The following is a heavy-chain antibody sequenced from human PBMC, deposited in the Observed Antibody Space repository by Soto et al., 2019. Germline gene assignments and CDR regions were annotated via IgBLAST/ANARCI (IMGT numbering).Heavy chain of an antibody. D-gene: IGHD3-3*01. V-gene: IGHV4-39*01. Sequence: SETLSLTCTVSGGSISSSSYYWGWIRQPPGKGLEWIGSIYFSGSTYYNPSLKSRVTISVDTSKNQFSLKLSSVTAADTAVYYCARQSGVFWSGYLQYSYYGMDVWGQGTTVTVSS. CDR2: IYFSGST. CDR3: ARQSGVFWSGYLQYSYYGMDV. CDR1: GGSISSSSYY. J-gene: IGHJ6*02.